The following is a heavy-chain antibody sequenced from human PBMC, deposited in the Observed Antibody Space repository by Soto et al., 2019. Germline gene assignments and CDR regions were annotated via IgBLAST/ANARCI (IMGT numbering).Heavy chain of an antibody. V-gene: IGHV3-23*01. CDR2: AGSGGDST. J-gene: IGHJ4*02. CDR3: AKDLHLFQMLWRRGPMFYD. CDR1: GFTFNTYV. Sequence: GGSLRLSCAASGFTFNTYVMSWVRQAPGKGPEWVASAGSGGDSTNYADSVKGRFTVSRDNSRNSLNLEMNSLRAEDTAVYYCAKDLHLFQMLWRRGPMFYDWGQGTTVTVSS. D-gene: IGHD3-16*01.